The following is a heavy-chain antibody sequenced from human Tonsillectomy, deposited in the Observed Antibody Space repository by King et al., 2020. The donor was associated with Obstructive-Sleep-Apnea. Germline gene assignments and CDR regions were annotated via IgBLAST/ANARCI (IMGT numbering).Heavy chain of an antibody. D-gene: IGHD6-13*01. Sequence: QLQESGPGLVKPSETLSLTCTVSGGSISSYYWSWIRQPAGKGLEWIGRIYTSGSTNYNPSLKSRVTMSVDTSKNQFSLKLSSVTAADTAVYYCARSGYSSSWYDYNWFDPWGQGTLVTVSS. V-gene: IGHV4-4*07. J-gene: IGHJ5*02. CDR1: GGSISSYY. CDR3: ARSGYSSSWYDYNWFDP. CDR2: IYTSGST.